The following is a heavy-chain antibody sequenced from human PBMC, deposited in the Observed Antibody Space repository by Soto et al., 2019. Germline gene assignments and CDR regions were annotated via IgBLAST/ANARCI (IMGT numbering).Heavy chain of an antibody. V-gene: IGHV3-23*01. Sequence: GGSLRLSCAASGFTFSSYGMSWVRQAPGKGLEWVSAISGSGGSTYYADSVKGRFTISGDNSKNTLYLQMNSLRAEDTAVYYCAKSARVLLYYYDSSGYLVYWGQGTLVTVSS. CDR3: AKSARVLLYYYDSSGYLVY. D-gene: IGHD3-22*01. CDR1: GFTFSSYG. J-gene: IGHJ4*02. CDR2: ISGSGGST.